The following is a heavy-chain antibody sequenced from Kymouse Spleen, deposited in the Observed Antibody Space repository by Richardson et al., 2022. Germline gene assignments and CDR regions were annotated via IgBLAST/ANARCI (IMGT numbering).Heavy chain of an antibody. V-gene: IGHV4-39*01. J-gene: IGHJ4*02. Sequence: QLQLQESGPGLVKPSETLSLTCTVSGGSISSSSYYWGWIRQPPGKGLEWIGSIYYSGSTYYNPSLKSRVTISVDTSKNQFSLKLSSVTAADTAVYYCARRRFLEWLLSYFDYWGQGTLVTVSS. D-gene: IGHD3-3*01. CDR3: ARRRFLEWLLSYFDY. CDR2: IYYSGST. CDR1: GGSISSSSYY.